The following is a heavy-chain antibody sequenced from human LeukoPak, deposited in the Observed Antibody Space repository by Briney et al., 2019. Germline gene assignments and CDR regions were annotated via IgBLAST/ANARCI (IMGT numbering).Heavy chain of an antibody. CDR2: INPSGGST. J-gene: IGHJ4*02. Sequence: ASVKVSCKASGYAFTGYYMHWVRQAPGQGPEWMGIINPSGGSTSYAQKFQGRVTMTRDMSTSTVYMELSSVRSEDTAVYYCARGVLTGYYEYWGQGTLVTVSS. CDR1: GYAFTGYY. V-gene: IGHV1-46*01. D-gene: IGHD3-9*01. CDR3: ARGVLTGYYEY.